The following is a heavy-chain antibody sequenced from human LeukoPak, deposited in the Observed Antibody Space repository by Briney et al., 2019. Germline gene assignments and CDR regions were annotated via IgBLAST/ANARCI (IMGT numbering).Heavy chain of an antibody. J-gene: IGHJ4*02. V-gene: IGHV4-4*02. CDR2: ISHSGTT. Sequence: SGTLSLTCAVSGGSVDITNYRRWVRQAPGKGLEWIGEISHSGTTNYNPSLRSRVAMSLDRDNNQFSLSLRSVTAADTAVYYGTRESRPFCHFAFWGQGVLVTVSS. D-gene: IGHD3-3*02. CDR3: TRESRPFCHFAF. CDR1: GGSVDITNY.